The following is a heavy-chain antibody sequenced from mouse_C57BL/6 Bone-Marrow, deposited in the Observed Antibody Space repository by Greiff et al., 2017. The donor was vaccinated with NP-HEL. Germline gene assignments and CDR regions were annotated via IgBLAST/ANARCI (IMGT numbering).Heavy chain of an antibody. CDR3: ARGYPWFAY. J-gene: IGHJ3*01. Sequence: QVQLKQPGAVLVKPGASVKMSCKASGYTFTSYWITWVKQRPGQGLEWIGDIYPGSGSTNYNEKFKSKATLTVDTSSSTAYMQHSSLTSVDSAVYYCARGYPWFAYWGRGKLVTVTA. V-gene: IGHV1-55*01. D-gene: IGHD2-2*01. CDR1: GYTFTSYW. CDR2: IYPGSGST.